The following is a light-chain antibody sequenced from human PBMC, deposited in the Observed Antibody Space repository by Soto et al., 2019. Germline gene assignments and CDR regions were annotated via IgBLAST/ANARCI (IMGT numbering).Light chain of an antibody. Sequence: QSVLTQPPSASGTTGKSVTISCTGTSSYVGGYNYVSWYQHHPGKAPKLIIYEVYKRPSGVPDRFSGSKSGNTAALTVSGLQAEDEADYYCSSYVGTNSYVFGTGTKVTVL. CDR2: EVY. CDR1: SSYVGGYNY. J-gene: IGLJ1*01. V-gene: IGLV2-8*01. CDR3: SSYVGTNSYV.